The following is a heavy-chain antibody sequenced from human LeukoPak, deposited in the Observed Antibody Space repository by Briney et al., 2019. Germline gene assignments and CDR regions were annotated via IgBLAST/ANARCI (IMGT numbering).Heavy chain of an antibody. V-gene: IGHV1-2*02. J-gene: IGHJ5*02. D-gene: IGHD2-2*01. CDR2: INPNSGGT. CDR3: AVAAANLDWFDP. CDR1: GYSFTGYY. Sequence: ASVKVSCKASGYSFTGYYLDWVRQAPGQGLEWMGWINPNSGGTNYAQKFQGRVTMTRDTSISTAYMELSRLRSDDTAVYYCAVAAANLDWFDPWGQGTLVTVSS.